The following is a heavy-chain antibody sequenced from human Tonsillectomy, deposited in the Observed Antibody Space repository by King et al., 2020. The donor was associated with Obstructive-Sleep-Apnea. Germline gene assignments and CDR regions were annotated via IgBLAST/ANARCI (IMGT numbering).Heavy chain of an antibody. CDR3: ARDPSYSSNWGVYFDH. V-gene: IGHV4-59*01. Sequence: VQLQESGPGLVKPSETLSLTCTVSGGSISTFYWNWIRQPPGKGLEWIGYIYYSGSTNSNPSLKSRVSISVDTSKNQFSLKLSSVTAADTAVYYCARDPSYSSNWGVYFDHGGQGTLAT. D-gene: IGHD6-13*01. CDR2: IYYSGST. J-gene: IGHJ4*02. CDR1: GGSISTFY.